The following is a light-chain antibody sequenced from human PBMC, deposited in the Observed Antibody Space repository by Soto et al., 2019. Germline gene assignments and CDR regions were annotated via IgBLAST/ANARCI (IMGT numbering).Light chain of an antibody. J-gene: IGKJ1*01. CDR1: QDISNF. Sequence: DIQMTQSPSAMSASVGDRVTNTCRASQDISNFLVWFQQKPGNVPKPLINAASSLQRGVPSRFSGSGSGTEFTLTISSLQPEDVAAYYCLQPKRYPLTFGQGTKLEIK. CDR2: AAS. CDR3: LQPKRYPLT. V-gene: IGKV1-17*03.